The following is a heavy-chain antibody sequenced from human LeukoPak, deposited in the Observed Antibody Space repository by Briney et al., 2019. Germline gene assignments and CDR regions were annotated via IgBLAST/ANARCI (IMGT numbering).Heavy chain of an antibody. Sequence: GGSLSLSCAASGFTYSSYAMSWVRQAPGKGLEWVSAISGSGGSTYYADSVKGRFTISRDNSKNTLYLQMNSLRAEDTAVYYCAKELVVVPAAALDYWGQGTLVTVSS. CDR1: GFTYSSYA. V-gene: IGHV3-23*01. J-gene: IGHJ4*02. D-gene: IGHD2-2*01. CDR3: AKELVVVPAAALDY. CDR2: ISGSGGST.